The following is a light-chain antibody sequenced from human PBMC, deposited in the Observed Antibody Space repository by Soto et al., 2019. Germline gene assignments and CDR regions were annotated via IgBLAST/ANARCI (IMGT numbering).Light chain of an antibody. CDR2: GAS. J-gene: IGKJ4*01. Sequence: EIGVTQSPGTLSLSPGEGATLSCRASQSVSSNYLAWYQQKPGQAPRLLIYGASNRATGIPDRFSGSGSGTEFTLTISRLEPEDFAVYYCQQYSSSPLTFGGGTKVEIK. CDR3: QQYSSSPLT. V-gene: IGKV3-20*01. CDR1: QSVSSNY.